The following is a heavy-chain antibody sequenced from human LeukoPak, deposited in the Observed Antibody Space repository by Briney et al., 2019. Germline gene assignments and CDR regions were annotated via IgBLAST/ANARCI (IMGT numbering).Heavy chain of an antibody. D-gene: IGHD2-15*01. V-gene: IGHV3-48*03. CDR1: GFTFSSYE. CDR3: TREQDREAAATVIGDS. J-gene: IGHJ4*02. CDR2: ISSSGSTI. Sequence: GGSLRLSCAASGFTFSSYEMNWVRQAPGKGLEWVSYISSSGSTIYYADSVKGRFTISRDNAKNSLYLQMNSLRAEDTAVYYCTREQDREAAATVIGDSWGQGTLVTVSS.